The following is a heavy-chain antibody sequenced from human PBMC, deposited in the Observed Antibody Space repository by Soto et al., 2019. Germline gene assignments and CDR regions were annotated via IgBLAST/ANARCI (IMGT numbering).Heavy chain of an antibody. Sequence: QLQLQESGPGLVKPSETLSLTCTVSGGSISSSSYYWGWIRQPPGKGLEWIGSIYYSGSTYYNPSLKSRVTRAVDTSKNQFSLKLSSVTAADTAVYYCARQGVFGVVIPFDPWGQGTLVTVSS. CDR2: IYYSGST. J-gene: IGHJ5*02. D-gene: IGHD3-3*01. CDR3: ARQGVFGVVIPFDP. CDR1: GGSISSSSYY. V-gene: IGHV4-39*01.